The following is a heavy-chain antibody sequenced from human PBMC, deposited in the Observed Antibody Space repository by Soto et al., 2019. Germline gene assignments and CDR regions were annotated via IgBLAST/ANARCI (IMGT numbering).Heavy chain of an antibody. V-gene: IGHV1-3*01. Sequence: QAQLVQSGAEVKKSGASVKVACKASGYTFTNYAIHWVRQAPGQRLEWMGWINAGNSYTKYSQKFQGRVTITRDTSANSAYMELSSLRSEDTAVYYCARAAGDCSTTSSYMIEYWGQGTLVTVSS. CDR3: ARAAGDCSTTSSYMIEY. CDR1: GYTFTNYA. D-gene: IGHD2-2*02. CDR2: INAGNSYT. J-gene: IGHJ4*02.